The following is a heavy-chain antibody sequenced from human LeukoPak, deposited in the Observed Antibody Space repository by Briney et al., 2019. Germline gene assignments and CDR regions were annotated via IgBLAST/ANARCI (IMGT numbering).Heavy chain of an antibody. V-gene: IGHV4-38-2*02. D-gene: IGHD3-10*01. CDR3: ASSDGSGDPTAWFDP. Sequence: TSETLSLTCTVSGYSISSGYYWGWIRQPPGKWLEWIGSIYHSGSSYYNPSLNSRVTISVDTSKNQFSLKLSSVTAADTAVYYCASSDGSGDPTAWFDPWGQGTLVTVSS. CDR2: IYHSGSS. CDR1: GYSISSGYY. J-gene: IGHJ5*02.